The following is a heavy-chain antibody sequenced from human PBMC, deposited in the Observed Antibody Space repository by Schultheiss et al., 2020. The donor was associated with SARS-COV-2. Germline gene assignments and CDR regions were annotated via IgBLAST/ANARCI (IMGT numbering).Heavy chain of an antibody. CDR1: GGSFSGYY. J-gene: IGHJ4*02. V-gene: IGHV4-34*01. Sequence: GSLRLSCAVYGGSFSGYYWSWIRQPPGKGLEWIGSIYHSGSTYYNPSLKSRVTISVDTSKNQFSLKLSSVTAADTAVYYCASYQADTAMVTALGIDYWGQGTLVTVSS. CDR2: IYHSGST. D-gene: IGHD5-18*01. CDR3: ASYQADTAMVTALGIDY.